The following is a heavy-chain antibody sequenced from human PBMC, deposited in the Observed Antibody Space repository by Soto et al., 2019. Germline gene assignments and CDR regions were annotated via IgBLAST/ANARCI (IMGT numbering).Heavy chain of an antibody. CDR3: ARLPLLYSSSSDAFDI. CDR2: INHSGST. CDR1: GGSFSGYY. Sequence: SETLSLTCAVYGGSFSGYYWSWIRQPPGKGLEWIGEINHSGSTNYNPSLKSRVTISVDTSKNQFSLKLSSVTAADTAVYYCARLPLLYSSSSDAFDIWGQGTMVTVSS. D-gene: IGHD6-6*01. V-gene: IGHV4-34*01. J-gene: IGHJ3*02.